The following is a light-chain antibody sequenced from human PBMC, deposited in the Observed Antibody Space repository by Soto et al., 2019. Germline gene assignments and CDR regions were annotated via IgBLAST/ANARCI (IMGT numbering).Light chain of an antibody. J-gene: IGLJ3*02. CDR2: EVS. CDR3: CSYAGNNTLV. V-gene: IGLV2-23*02. Sequence: QSALTQPASVSGSPGQSITISCTGTRSNVGSYNFVSWYRQYTGKAPELIIYEVSQRPSTFFNRFSGSKSGNTASLTVSGXXXXXXXXYYCCSYAGNNTLVFGGGTKLTVL. CDR1: RSNVGSYNF.